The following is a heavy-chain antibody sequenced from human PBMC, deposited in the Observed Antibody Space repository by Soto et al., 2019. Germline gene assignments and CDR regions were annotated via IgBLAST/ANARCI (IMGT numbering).Heavy chain of an antibody. J-gene: IGHJ4*02. V-gene: IGHV1-3*01. CDR2: INAGNGNT. CDR1: GYTFTSYA. D-gene: IGHD4-17*01. CDR3: ARDISDYGDYDY. Sequence: QVQLVQSGAEVKKPGASVKVSCKASGYTFTSYAMHWVRQAPGQRLEWMGWINAGNGNTKYSKKFQGRVTITRDTAASTAYMELSSLRSEDTAVYYCARDISDYGDYDYWGQGTLVTVSS.